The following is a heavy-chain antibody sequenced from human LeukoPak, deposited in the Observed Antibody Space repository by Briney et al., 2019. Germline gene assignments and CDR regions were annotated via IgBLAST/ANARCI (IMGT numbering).Heavy chain of an antibody. V-gene: IGHV3-21*01. CDR3: ARDFAAAIDY. Sequence: GGSLRLSCAASGFTFSSYSMNWVCQAPGKRLEWVSSISSSSSYIYYADSVKGRFTISRDNAKNSLYLQMNSLRAEDTAVYYCARDFAAAIDYWGQGTLVTVSS. J-gene: IGHJ4*02. D-gene: IGHD2-2*01. CDR1: GFTFSSYS. CDR2: ISSSSSYI.